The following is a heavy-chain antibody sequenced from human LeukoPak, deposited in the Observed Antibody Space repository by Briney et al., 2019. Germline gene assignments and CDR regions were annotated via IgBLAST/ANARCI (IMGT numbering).Heavy chain of an antibody. CDR1: GGSISSYY. D-gene: IGHD3-9*01. J-gene: IGHJ3*02. V-gene: IGHV4-4*07. CDR2: IYTSGSA. Sequence: PSETLSLTCTVSGGSISSYYWSWIRQPAGKGLEWIGRIYTSGSANYNPSLKSRVTMSVDTSKNQFSLKLSSVTAADTAVYYCARADILTGYSFDAFDIWGQGTMVTVSS. CDR3: ARADILTGYSFDAFDI.